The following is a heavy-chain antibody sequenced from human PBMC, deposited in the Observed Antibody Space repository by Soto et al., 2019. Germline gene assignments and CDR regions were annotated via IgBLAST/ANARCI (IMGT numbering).Heavy chain of an antibody. V-gene: IGHV4-61*01. CDR2: IYYSGST. J-gene: IGHJ4*02. D-gene: IGHD3-10*01. CDR1: GGSVSSGSYY. Sequence: QAQLQESGPGLVKPSETLSLTCTVSGGSVSSGSYYWSWIRQPPGKGLEWIGYIYYSGSTYYNPSLKSRVTISVDTSKNQFSLKLSSVTAADTAVYYCARLAARFGELFPFDYWGQGTLVTVSS. CDR3: ARLAARFGELFPFDY.